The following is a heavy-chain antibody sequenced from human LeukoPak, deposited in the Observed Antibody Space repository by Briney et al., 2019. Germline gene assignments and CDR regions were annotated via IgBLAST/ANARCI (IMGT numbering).Heavy chain of an antibody. CDR1: NGSISGYF. V-gene: IGHV4-4*07. CDR3: ARGAGWWNY. J-gene: IGHJ4*02. Sequence: PSETLSLTCTVSNGSISGYFWSCIRQPAGKGLEWIGRIHTSGTTNYNPSLRSRVTMSVDTSKNQFSLELTSVTATDTAVYYCARGAGWWNYWGQGTLVTVSS. D-gene: IGHD6-19*01. CDR2: IHTSGTT.